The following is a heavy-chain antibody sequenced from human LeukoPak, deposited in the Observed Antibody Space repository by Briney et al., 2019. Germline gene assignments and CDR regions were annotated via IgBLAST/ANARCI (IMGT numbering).Heavy chain of an antibody. J-gene: IGHJ4*02. CDR3: AADVGVGASVS. D-gene: IGHD1-26*01. CDR2: IVVGSGNT. CDR1: GFTFSNSA. V-gene: IGHV1-58*01. Sequence: SVKVSCKASGFTFSNSAVQWVRQARGQRLEWIGWIVVGSGNTNYAQKFQERVSITRDMSTSTAYMELSSLRSEDTAMCYCAADVGVGASVSWGLGTLVTVSS.